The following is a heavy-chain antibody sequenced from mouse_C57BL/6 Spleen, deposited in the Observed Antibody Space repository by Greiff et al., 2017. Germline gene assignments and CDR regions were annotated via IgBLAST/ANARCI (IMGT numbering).Heavy chain of an antibody. Sequence: DVMLVESGGGLVKPGGSLKLSCAASGFTFSSYAMSWVRQTPEKRLEWVATISDGGSYTYYPDNVKGRFTISRDNAKNNLYLQMSHLKSEDTAMXYCAREGLLHAMDYWGQGTSVTVSS. V-gene: IGHV5-4*01. CDR1: GFTFSSYA. D-gene: IGHD2-3*01. CDR3: AREGLLHAMDY. J-gene: IGHJ4*01. CDR2: ISDGGSYT.